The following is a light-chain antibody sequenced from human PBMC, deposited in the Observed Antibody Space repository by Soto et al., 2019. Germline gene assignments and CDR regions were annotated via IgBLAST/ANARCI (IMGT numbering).Light chain of an antibody. CDR3: ATWDYSLTGEV. CDR2: DNN. CDR1: SSDVGTYNY. Sequence: QSALTQPRSVSGPPGQSVSISCSGTSSDVGTYNYVSWYQQHPGKAPKLMIYDNNKRPSGIPDRFSGSKSGTSGTLDITGLQTGDEADYYCATWDYSLTGEVFGGGTKLTVL. J-gene: IGLJ2*01. V-gene: IGLV2-11*01.